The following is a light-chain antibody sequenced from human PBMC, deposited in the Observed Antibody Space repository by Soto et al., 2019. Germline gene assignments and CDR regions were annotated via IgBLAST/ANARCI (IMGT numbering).Light chain of an antibody. CDR1: NSDVGGYNF. V-gene: IGLV2-14*01. CDR2: EVS. CDR3: TSYTSSSIFYV. J-gene: IGLJ1*01. Sequence: QSVLTQPASVSGSPGQSITISCTGTNSDVGGYNFVSWFQHHPGKAPKVMIYEVSNRPSGVSNRFSGSKSGNTASLTISGLQAEDEADYYCTSYTSSSIFYVFGTGTKVTVL.